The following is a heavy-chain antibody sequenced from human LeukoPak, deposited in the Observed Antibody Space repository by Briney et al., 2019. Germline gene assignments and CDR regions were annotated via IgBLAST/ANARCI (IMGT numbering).Heavy chain of an antibody. CDR2: IIPIFGTA. CDR3: AREVRGNGVCCHFDY. J-gene: IGHJ4*02. CDR1: GGTFSSYA. V-gene: IGHV1-69*05. D-gene: IGHD2-8*01. Sequence: SVKVSCKASGGTFSSYAISWVRQAPGQGLEWIGRIIPIFGTANYAQKFQGRVTITTDESTSTAYMELSSLRSEDRAVYYCAREVRGNGVCCHFDYWGQGTLVTVSS.